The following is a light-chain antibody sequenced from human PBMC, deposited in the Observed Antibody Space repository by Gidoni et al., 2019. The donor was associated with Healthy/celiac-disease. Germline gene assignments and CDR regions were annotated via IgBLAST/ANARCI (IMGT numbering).Light chain of an antibody. Sequence: QSALTQPASVSGSPGQSITISCTGTSSDGGGYNYVSWYQQHPGKAPKLMIYEVSYRPAGVSDRFSGSKSGNTASLTISGLQAEDEADYYCSSYTSSSTLQVFGTGTKVTVL. CDR1: SSDGGGYNY. V-gene: IGLV2-14*01. CDR3: SSYTSSSTLQV. J-gene: IGLJ1*01. CDR2: EVS.